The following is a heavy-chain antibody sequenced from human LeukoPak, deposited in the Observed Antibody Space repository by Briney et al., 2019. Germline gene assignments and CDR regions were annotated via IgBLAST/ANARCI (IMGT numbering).Heavy chain of an antibody. V-gene: IGHV3-23*01. D-gene: IGHD2-21*01. CDR1: GFTFSNYA. CDR2: ISGSGGST. J-gene: IGHJ5*02. CDR3: AKDQIGNWFDP. Sequence: GGSLRLSCAASGFTFSNYAMTWVRQAPGKGLEWVSAISGSGGSTYYADSVKGRFTISRDNSKNTLYLQMNSLRAEDTAVYYCAKDQIGNWFDPWGQGTLVTVSS.